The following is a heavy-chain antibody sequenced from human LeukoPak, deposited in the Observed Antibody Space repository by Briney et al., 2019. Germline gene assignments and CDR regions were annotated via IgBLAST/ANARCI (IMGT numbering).Heavy chain of an antibody. J-gene: IGHJ4*02. D-gene: IGHD4-23*01. CDR3: AKAGDYGGNPADFDY. Sequence: GGSLRLSCAASGFTFSSYSMNWVRQAPGRGLEWFSHITSSSSTKYYADSVKGRFTISRDNAKNSLYLQMNNLRAEDTAVYYCAKAGDYGGNPADFDYWGQGTLVTVSS. CDR2: ITSSSSTK. CDR1: GFTFSSYS. V-gene: IGHV3-48*04.